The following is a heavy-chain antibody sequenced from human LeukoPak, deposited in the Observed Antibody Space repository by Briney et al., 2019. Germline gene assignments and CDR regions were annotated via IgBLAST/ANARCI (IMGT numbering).Heavy chain of an antibody. Sequence: ASVKVSCKASGYTFSGYYMNWVRQAPGQGLEWMGWINPNSGGTNYAQKFQGRVTMTRDTSIRTAYMEPSRLRSDDTAVYYCARGRDSGSPYDAFDMWGQGTMVTVSS. CDR1: GYTFSGYY. J-gene: IGHJ3*02. CDR3: ARGRDSGSPYDAFDM. CDR2: INPNSGGT. D-gene: IGHD1-26*01. V-gene: IGHV1-2*02.